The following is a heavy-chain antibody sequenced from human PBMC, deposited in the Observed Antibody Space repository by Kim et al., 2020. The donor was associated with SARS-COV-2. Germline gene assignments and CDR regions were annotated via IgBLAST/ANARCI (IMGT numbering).Heavy chain of an antibody. V-gene: IGHV3-66*01. CDR3: AARVGSRDSLQFALNL. J-gene: IGHJ2*01. CDR2: IYVAGKT. Sequence: GGSLRLSCAATGFSVSNNYMSWVRQTPGKGLEWVSSIYVAGKTYYTDSVKGRSTISRDSFHNMLYLQMSGLRVEDTAVYFCAARVGSRDSLQFALNLWG. CDR1: GFSVSNNY. D-gene: IGHD3-16*01.